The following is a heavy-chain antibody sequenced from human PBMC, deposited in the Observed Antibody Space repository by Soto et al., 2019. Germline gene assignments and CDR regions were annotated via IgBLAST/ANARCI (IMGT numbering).Heavy chain of an antibody. D-gene: IGHD6-13*01. CDR3: ARCEDSSSAPYSSSWKYNWFDP. J-gene: IGHJ5*02. Sequence: KPSETLSLTCTVSGGSISSSSYYWGWIRQPPGKGLEWIGSIYYSGSTYYNPSLKSRVTISVDTSKNQFSLKLSSVTAADTAVYYCARCEDSSSAPYSSSWKYNWFDPWGQGTLVTVSS. CDR2: IYYSGST. V-gene: IGHV4-39*01. CDR1: GGSISSSSYY.